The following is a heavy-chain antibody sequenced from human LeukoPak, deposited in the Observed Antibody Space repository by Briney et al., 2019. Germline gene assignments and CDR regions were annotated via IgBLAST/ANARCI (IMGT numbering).Heavy chain of an antibody. J-gene: IGHJ4*02. CDR1: GFTFSSYG. V-gene: IGHV3-33*01. CDR2: IWYDGSNK. CDR3: ASGQPANYYDSSGYYSQLDY. D-gene: IGHD3-22*01. Sequence: PGGSLRLSCAASGFTFSSYGMHWVRQAPGKGLRWVAVIWYDGSNKYYADSVKGRFTISRDNSKNTLYLQMNSLRAEDTAVYYCASGQPANYYDSSGYYSQLDYWGQGTLVTVSS.